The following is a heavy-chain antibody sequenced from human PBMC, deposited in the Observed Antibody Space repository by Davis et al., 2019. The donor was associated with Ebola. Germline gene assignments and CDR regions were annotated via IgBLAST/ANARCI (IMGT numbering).Heavy chain of an antibody. J-gene: IGHJ6*02. CDR1: GFTFSSYS. CDR3: ASSIAVAGTKPNYYYGMDV. V-gene: IGHV3-48*02. CDR2: ISTSSTTI. Sequence: GESLKISCAASGFTFSSYSMNWVRQAPGKGLEWVSYISTSSTTIYYADSVKGRFTISRDNAKNSLYLQMNSLRDEDTAVYYCASSIAVAGTKPNYYYGMDVWGQGTTVTVSS. D-gene: IGHD6-19*01.